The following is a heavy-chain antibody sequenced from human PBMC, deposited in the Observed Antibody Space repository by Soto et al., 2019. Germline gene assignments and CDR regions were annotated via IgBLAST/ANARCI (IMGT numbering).Heavy chain of an antibody. CDR3: ARDSAETGIVGANAFDI. D-gene: IGHD1-26*01. V-gene: IGHV3-7*01. J-gene: IGHJ3*02. CDR2: IKQDGSEK. Sequence: GGSLRLSCAASGFTFSSYWMSWVRQAPGKGLEWVANIKQDGSEKYYVDSVKGRFTISRDNAKNSLYLQMNSLRAEDTAVYYCARDSAETGIVGANAFDIWGQGTMVTVSS. CDR1: GFTFSSYW.